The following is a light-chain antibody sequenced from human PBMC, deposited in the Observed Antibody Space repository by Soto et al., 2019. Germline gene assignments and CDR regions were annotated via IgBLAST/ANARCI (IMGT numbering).Light chain of an antibody. CDR3: QAWDSSTVV. J-gene: IGLJ1*01. V-gene: IGLV3-1*01. CDR1: KLGDKY. Sequence: SSELTQPPSVSVSPGQTASITCSGAKLGDKYACWYQQKPGQSPVLVIYQDSKRPSGIPERFSGSNSGNTATLTISGTQAMDEADYYCQAWDSSTVVFGTGTKLTVL. CDR2: QDS.